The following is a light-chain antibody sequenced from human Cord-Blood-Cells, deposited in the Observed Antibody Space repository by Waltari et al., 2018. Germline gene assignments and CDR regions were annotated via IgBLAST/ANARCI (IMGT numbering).Light chain of an antibody. V-gene: IGLV2-11*01. J-gene: IGLJ1*01. CDR2: DVS. CDR3: CSYAGSYTYV. Sequence: QSALTQPRSVSGSPGPSVTISCTGTSSDVGGYNYVTWYQQHPGKAPKLMIYDVSKRPSGVPDRFSGSKSGNKASLTISGLQAEDEADYYCCSYAGSYTYVFGTGTKVTVL. CDR1: SSDVGGYNY.